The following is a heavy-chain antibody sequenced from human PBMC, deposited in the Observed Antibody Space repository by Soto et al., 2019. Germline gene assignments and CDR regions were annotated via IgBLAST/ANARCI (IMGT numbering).Heavy chain of an antibody. D-gene: IGHD3-9*01. CDR2: INHSGST. J-gene: IGHJ6*02. V-gene: IGHV4-34*01. CDR3: ARGTRYFDWLPGRAYGMDV. Sequence: SETLSLPCAVYGGSFSGYYWSWIRQPPGKGLEWIGEINHSGSTNYNPSLKTRVTISVDTSKNQFSLKLSSVTAADTAVYYCARGTRYFDWLPGRAYGMDVWGQGTTVTVSS. CDR1: GGSFSGYY.